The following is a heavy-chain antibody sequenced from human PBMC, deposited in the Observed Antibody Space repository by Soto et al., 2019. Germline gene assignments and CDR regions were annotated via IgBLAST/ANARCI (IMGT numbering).Heavy chain of an antibody. CDR1: GFTFSSYG. CDR3: ARDPGDPRSYYFDY. V-gene: IGHV3-33*01. J-gene: IGHJ4*02. Sequence: HPGGSLRLSCAASGFTFSSYGMHWVRQAPGKGLEWVAVIWYDGSNKYYADSVKGRFTISRDNSKNTLYLQMNSLRAEDTAVYYCARDPGDPRSYYFDYWGQGTLVTVSS. CDR2: IWYDGSNK. D-gene: IGHD2-21*02.